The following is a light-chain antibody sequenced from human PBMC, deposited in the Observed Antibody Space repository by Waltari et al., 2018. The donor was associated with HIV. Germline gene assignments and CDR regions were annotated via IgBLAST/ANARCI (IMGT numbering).Light chain of an antibody. CDR1: QPIGTY. V-gene: IGKV1-39*01. CDR2: AAS. CDR3: QQSYNTPVT. Sequence: DIHLTQSPSSLAASVGDTVIVTFRASQPIGTYLHWYQVKPGKAPKLLVYAASSMQFGVPPRFSGSGSGTHFTLTVSSLQDDDFAIYYCQQSYNTPVTFGGGTTLEIK. J-gene: IGKJ4*01.